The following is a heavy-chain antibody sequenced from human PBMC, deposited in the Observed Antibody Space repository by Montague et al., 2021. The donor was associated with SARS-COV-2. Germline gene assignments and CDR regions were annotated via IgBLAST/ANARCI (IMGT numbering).Heavy chain of an antibody. V-gene: IGHV4-34*01. CDR1: GSSYRGSD. J-gene: IGHJ6*02. D-gene: IGHD3-3*01. CDR3: ARHPWHITIFGVVTRYGMDV. Sequence: SETLSLTCSILGSSYRGSDWKSIRQNPRKGLEWNADFYHSGSTNYNPSLKSRVTISVDTSKNQFSLKLSSVTAADTAVYYCARHPWHITIFGVVTRYGMDVWGQGTTVTVSS. CDR2: FYHSGST.